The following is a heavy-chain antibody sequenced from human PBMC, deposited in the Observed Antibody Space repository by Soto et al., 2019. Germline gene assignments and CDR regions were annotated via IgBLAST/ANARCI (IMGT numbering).Heavy chain of an antibody. CDR2: INHSGST. D-gene: IGHD1-26*01. J-gene: IGHJ6*02. CDR1: GGSFSGYY. Sequence: SETLSLTCAVYGGSFSGYYWSWIRQPPGKGLEWIGEINHSGSTNYNPSLKSRVTISVDTSKNQFSLKLSSVTAADTAVYYCARLVGANVIYYYYYGMDVWGQGTTVTVSS. V-gene: IGHV4-34*01. CDR3: ARLVGANVIYYYYYGMDV.